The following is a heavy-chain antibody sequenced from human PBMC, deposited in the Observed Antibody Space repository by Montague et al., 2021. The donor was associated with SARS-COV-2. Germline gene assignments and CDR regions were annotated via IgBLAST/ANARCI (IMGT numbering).Heavy chain of an antibody. J-gene: IGHJ5*02. D-gene: IGHD1-20*01. Sequence: SETLSLTCSVSGGSISSYYWSWIRQSPGKRLEWIGYIFHSGITDXNPSLKSRVTISVDMSKNQFSLQLNSVTAADSAVYYCARTEYNWNDWFDPWGQGTLVTVSS. V-gene: IGHV4-59*13. CDR1: GGSISSYY. CDR2: IFHSGIT. CDR3: ARTEYNWNDWFDP.